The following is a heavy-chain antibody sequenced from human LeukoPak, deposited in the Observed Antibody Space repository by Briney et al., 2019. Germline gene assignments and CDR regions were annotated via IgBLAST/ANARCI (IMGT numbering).Heavy chain of an antibody. CDR3: AGPAGAYSHPYDY. V-gene: IGHV3-53*01. J-gene: IGHJ4*02. CDR1: GFTVSSNS. CDR2: IYSDNT. Sequence: PGGSLRLSCTVSGFTVSSNSMSWVRQAPGKGLEWVSFIYSDNTHYSDSVKGRFTISCDNSKNTLYLQMNSLRAEDTAVYYWAGPAGAYSHPYDYWGQGTLVTVSS. D-gene: IGHD4/OR15-4a*01.